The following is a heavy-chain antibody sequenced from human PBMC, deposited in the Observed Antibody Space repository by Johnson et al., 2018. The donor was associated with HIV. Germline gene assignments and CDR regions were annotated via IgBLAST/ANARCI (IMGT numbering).Heavy chain of an antibody. CDR3: ATGDCNGGSCHAFDI. CDR2: ISSRGSTI. Sequence: QVQLVESGGGLVKPGGSLRLSCAASGFTFSDYYMSWIRQAPGKGLEWVSYISSRGSTIYYADSVKGRFTISRDNSKNTLYLQMNSLRAEDTAVYYCATGDCNGGSCHAFDIWGQGTMVTVSS. D-gene: IGHD2-15*01. CDR1: GFTFSDYY. V-gene: IGHV3-11*04. J-gene: IGHJ3*02.